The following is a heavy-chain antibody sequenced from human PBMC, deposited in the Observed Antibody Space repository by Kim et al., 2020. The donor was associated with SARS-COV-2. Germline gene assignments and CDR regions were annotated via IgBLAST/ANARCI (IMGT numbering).Heavy chain of an antibody. Sequence: ASVKVSCKVSGYTLTELSMHWVRQAPGKGLEWMGGFDPEDGETIYAQKFQGRVTMTEDTSTDTAYMELSSLRSEDTAVYYCATGKPLSHVSTEGKYYYYGMDVWGQGTTVTVSS. J-gene: IGHJ6*02. CDR1: GYTLTELS. CDR2: FDPEDGET. D-gene: IGHD3-10*01. CDR3: ATGKPLSHVSTEGKYYYYGMDV. V-gene: IGHV1-24*01.